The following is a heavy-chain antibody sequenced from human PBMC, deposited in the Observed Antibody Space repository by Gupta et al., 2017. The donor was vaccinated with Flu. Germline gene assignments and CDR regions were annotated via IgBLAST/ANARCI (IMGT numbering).Heavy chain of an antibody. Sequence: QVQLVESGLDVVQPWTSLSLSFPASGLSFIVSVMPWVRQAPGTGLEWVAATSYDGNNKDYADSVRDRFTITRDNSKNTLYLQMDSLRVEDTAMFYCARPTSPYSSMQDGFDVWGQGTMVSVSS. V-gene: IGHV3-30*03. CDR1: GLSFIVSV. CDR3: ARPTSPYSSMQDGFDV. J-gene: IGHJ3*01. D-gene: IGHD6-13*01. CDR2: TSYDGNNK.